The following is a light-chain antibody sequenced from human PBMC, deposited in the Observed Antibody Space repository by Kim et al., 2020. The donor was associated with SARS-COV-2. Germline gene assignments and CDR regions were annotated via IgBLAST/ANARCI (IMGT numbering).Light chain of an antibody. V-gene: IGLV3-1*01. J-gene: IGLJ2*01. CDR3: QALDSWTVV. CDR1: KLVDKS. CDR2: QDT. Sequence: PVHAASTSCSGDKLVDKSASWYQQKAGPAPVLVIYQDTKRPSGIHGGLSASKSGNTAILTISGTQVMDEADYYCQALDSWTVVFGGGTQLTVL.